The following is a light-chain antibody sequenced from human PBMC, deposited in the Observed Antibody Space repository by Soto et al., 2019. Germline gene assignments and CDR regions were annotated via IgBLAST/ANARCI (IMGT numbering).Light chain of an antibody. Sequence: QPLLTHSPSFSASLGASVKLTCTLSSGHSSYAIAWHQQQPERGPRFLLKLNSDGSHNKGDGIPDRFSGSSSGAERFLTISSLQSEDEAEYYCQTWGTDIPVFGTGTKVTVL. CDR3: QTWGTDIPV. CDR2: LNSDGSH. J-gene: IGLJ1*01. CDR1: SGHSSYA. V-gene: IGLV4-69*01.